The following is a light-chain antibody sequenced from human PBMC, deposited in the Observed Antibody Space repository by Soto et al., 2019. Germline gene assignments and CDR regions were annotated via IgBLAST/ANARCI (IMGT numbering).Light chain of an antibody. Sequence: DIQMNQSPSTLSASVGDTVTITCRASQSISSWLAWYQQKPGKAPKLLIYKASTLESGVPSRFSGSGSGTDFTLTISSLQPEDFATFFCQQSYSTPLTFGGGTKVDI. V-gene: IGKV1-5*03. J-gene: IGKJ4*01. CDR1: QSISSW. CDR2: KAS. CDR3: QQSYSTPLT.